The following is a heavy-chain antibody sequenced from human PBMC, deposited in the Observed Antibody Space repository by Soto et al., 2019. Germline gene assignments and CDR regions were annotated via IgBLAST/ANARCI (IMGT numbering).Heavy chain of an antibody. CDR2: ISGSGGST. CDR3: AKDSGRGYYDSSGYFDY. Sequence: GGSLRLSCAASGFTFSSYAMSWVRQAPGKGLEWVSAISGSGGSTYYADSVKGRFTISRDNSKNTLYLQMNSLRAEDTAVYYCAKDSGRGYYDSSGYFDYWGQGTLVTVSS. V-gene: IGHV3-23*01. D-gene: IGHD3-22*01. CDR1: GFTFSSYA. J-gene: IGHJ4*02.